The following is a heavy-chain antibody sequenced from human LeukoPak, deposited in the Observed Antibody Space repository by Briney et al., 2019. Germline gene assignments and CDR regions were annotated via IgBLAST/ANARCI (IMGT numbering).Heavy chain of an antibody. Sequence: PGGSLRLSCAASGFTFSSYSMHWVRQAPGKGLEWVAVISYDGSNKYYADSVKGRFTLSRDNSKNMLNLQMNSLRAEDTAVYYCAREFGYNLDYWGQGTLVTVSS. V-gene: IGHV3-30-3*01. D-gene: IGHD5-24*01. CDR1: GFTFSSYS. J-gene: IGHJ4*02. CDR3: AREFGYNLDY. CDR2: ISYDGSNK.